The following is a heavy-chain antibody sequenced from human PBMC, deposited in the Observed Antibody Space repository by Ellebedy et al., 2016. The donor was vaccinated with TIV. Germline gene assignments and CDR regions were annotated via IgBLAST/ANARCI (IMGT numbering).Heavy chain of an antibody. V-gene: IGHV3-33*01. CDR1: GFTFGSYG. CDR3: AREMGTYYFDF. Sequence: GESLKISCVASGFTFGSYGMHWVRQAPGKGLEWVAAIWFDGSNIYYGDSVRGRFTISRVNSKNTVYLQMNSLRTEDTAVYYCAREMGTYYFDFWGQGTLVTVSS. J-gene: IGHJ4*02. CDR2: IWFDGSNI. D-gene: IGHD5-24*01.